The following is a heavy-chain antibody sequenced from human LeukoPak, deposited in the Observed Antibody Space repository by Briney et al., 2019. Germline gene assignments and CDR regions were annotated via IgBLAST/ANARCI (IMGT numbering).Heavy chain of an antibody. CDR2: IYNSGST. D-gene: IGHD6-13*01. CDR1: GGSISSGSYY. CDR3: ARGIAAVGNYFDY. J-gene: IGHJ4*02. Sequence: PSQTLSLTCTVSGGSISSGSYYWSWIRQPPGKGLEWIGYIYNSGSTNYNTSLKSRVTISVDTSKNQFSLKLSSVTAADTAVYYCARGIAAVGNYFDYWGQGTLVTVSS. V-gene: IGHV4-61*01.